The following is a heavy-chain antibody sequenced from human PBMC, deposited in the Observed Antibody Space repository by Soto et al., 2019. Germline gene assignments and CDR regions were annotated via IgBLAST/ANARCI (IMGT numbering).Heavy chain of an antibody. CDR3: ATYLTTVVTHHHFDY. D-gene: IGHD4-17*01. CDR1: GGTYSSYT. V-gene: IGHV1-69*02. J-gene: IGHJ4*02. Sequence: GASERVACNASGGTYSSYTISCVRQAPGQGLEWMGRIIPILGIANYAQKFQGRVTITADKSTSTAYMELSSLRSEDTAAYYCATYLTTVVTHHHFDYWGQGTLVTVSS. CDR2: IIPILGIA.